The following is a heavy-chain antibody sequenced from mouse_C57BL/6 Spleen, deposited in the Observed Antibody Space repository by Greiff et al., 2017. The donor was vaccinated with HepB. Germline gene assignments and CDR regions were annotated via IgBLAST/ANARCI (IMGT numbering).Heavy chain of an antibody. Sequence: VQLQQSGAELVRPGTSVKVSCKASGYAFTNYLIEWVKQRPGQGLEWIGVINPGSGGTNYNEKFKGKATLTADKSSSTAYMQLSSLTSEDSAVYFCARSGMELHDFDYWGQGTTLTVSS. V-gene: IGHV1-54*01. CDR2: INPGSGGT. D-gene: IGHD3-1*01. CDR1: GYAFTNYL. CDR3: ARSGMELHDFDY. J-gene: IGHJ2*01.